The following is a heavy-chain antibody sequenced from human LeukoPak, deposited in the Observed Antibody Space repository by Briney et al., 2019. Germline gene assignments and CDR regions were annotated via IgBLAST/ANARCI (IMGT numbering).Heavy chain of an antibody. Sequence: PGGSLGLSCAASGFTFIDYSVNWLRQAPGKGLEWVSSISSSSSYIFYEDSLKGRFTISRDNAKNSLYLQMNSLRAEDTAVYYCARLRDYFTHAFDIWGQGTMVTVSS. D-gene: IGHD3-10*01. V-gene: IGHV3-21*01. CDR2: ISSSSSYI. J-gene: IGHJ3*02. CDR3: ARLRDYFTHAFDI. CDR1: GFTFIDYS.